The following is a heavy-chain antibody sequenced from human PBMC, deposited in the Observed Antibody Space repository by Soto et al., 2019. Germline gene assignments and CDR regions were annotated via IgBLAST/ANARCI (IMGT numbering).Heavy chain of an antibody. D-gene: IGHD2-21*01. V-gene: IGHV3-23*04. CDR2: LSGSGGGT. Sequence: EVQLVESGGDLVQPGGSLRLSCAASGFTFSAYAMAWVRQAAGKGPEWVSGLSGSGGGTKYADSVKGRFTISRDNAKETLYLQMDSLRAEDTAVYFCAKDRRVVATMSDFDHWGQGTPVTVSS. CDR1: GFTFSAYA. CDR3: AKDRRVVATMSDFDH. J-gene: IGHJ4*02.